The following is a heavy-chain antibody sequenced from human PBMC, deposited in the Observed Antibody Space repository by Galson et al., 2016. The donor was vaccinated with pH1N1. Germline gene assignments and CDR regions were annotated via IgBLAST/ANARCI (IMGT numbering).Heavy chain of an antibody. D-gene: IGHD5-12*01. CDR1: GFSFSSYA. Sequence: SLRLSCAASGFSFSSYAMTWVRQAPGKGLEWVASINDGGGDTYYADSVQGRFTISRDNSKNTVSLQMNSLRTEDTAVYYCARDSEYSGHEGFHWAQGTLVIVSS. V-gene: IGHV3-23*01. CDR3: ARDSEYSGHEGFH. CDR2: INDGGGDT. J-gene: IGHJ4*02.